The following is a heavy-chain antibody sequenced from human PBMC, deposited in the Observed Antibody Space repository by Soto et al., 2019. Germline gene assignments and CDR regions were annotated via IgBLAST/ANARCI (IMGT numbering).Heavy chain of an antibody. CDR1: GFTFSSYA. J-gene: IGHJ5*02. D-gene: IGHD2-2*02. CDR2: ISYDGSNK. V-gene: IGHV3-30-3*01. CDR3: ARDPRIYCSSTSCYNRSWFDP. Sequence: PGGSLRLSCAASGFTFSSYAMHWVRQAPGKGLEWVAVISYDGSNKYYADSVKGRFTISRDNSKNTLYLQMNSLRAEDTAVYYCARDPRIYCSSTSCYNRSWFDPWGQGTLVTVSS.